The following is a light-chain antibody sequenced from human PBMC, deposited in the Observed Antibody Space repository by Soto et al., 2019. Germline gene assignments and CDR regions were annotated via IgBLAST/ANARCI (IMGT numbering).Light chain of an antibody. CDR1: QRFSSY. Sequence: EIVLTQSPAALSLYPGETATLSCRASQRFSSYLAWYQQTPGQAQRLLIYDASNRATGFPARFSGSGSGTDFTLSRRSLESEDFAVYFCQQHNNCPQFGGGTKVEIK. V-gene: IGKV3-11*01. J-gene: IGKJ4*02. CDR2: DAS. CDR3: QQHNNCPQ.